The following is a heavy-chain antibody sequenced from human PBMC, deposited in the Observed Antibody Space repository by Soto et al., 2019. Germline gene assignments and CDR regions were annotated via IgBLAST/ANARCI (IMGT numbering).Heavy chain of an antibody. V-gene: IGHV1-69*01. CDR1: GGTFSSYS. CDR3: AIEYSSSPPYYPIGY. D-gene: IGHD6-6*01. CDR2: IIPIFGTA. Sequence: QVQLVQSGAEVQKPGSSVKVYCKASGGTFSSYSISWVRQAPGQGLEWMGGIIPIFGTANYAQKFQGRVTITADESTSTAYMELSSLRSEDTAVYYCAIEYSSSPPYYPIGYWGQGTLVPVSS. J-gene: IGHJ4*02.